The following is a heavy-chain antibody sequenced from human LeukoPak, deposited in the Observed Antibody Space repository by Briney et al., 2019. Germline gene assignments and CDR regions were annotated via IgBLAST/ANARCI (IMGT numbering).Heavy chain of an antibody. D-gene: IGHD7-27*01. V-gene: IGHV4-59*01. CDR2: IYYSGST. J-gene: IGHJ4*02. CDR3: ARSHWGSPFWFDY. Sequence: SETLSLTCTVSGGSISSYYWSWIRQPPGKGLEWIGYIYYSGSTNYNPSPKSRVTISVDTSKNQFSLKLSSVTAADTAVYYCARSHWGSPFWFDYWGQGTLVTVSS. CDR1: GGSISSYY.